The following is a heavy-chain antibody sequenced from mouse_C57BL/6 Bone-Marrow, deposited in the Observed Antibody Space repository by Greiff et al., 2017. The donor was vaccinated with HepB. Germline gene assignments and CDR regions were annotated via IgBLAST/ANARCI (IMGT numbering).Heavy chain of an antibody. D-gene: IGHD2-3*01. V-gene: IGHV5-4*01. CDR1: GFTFSSYA. J-gene: IGHJ3*01. CDR2: ISDGGSYT. CDR3: ARDRGWLKTWFAY. Sequence: EVKLQESGGGLVKPGGSLKLSCAASGFTFSSYAMSWVRQTPEKRLEWVATISDGGSYTYYPDNVKGRFTISRDNAKNNLYLQMSHLKSEDTAMYYCARDRGWLKTWFAYWGQGTLVTVSA.